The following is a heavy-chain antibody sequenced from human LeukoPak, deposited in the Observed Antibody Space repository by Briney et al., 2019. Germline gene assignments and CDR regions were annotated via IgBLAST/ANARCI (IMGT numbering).Heavy chain of an antibody. D-gene: IGHD3-10*01. CDR2: ISSTSYYI. CDR1: GFTSSAFT. CDR3: ARERAVRAEIDY. V-gene: IGHV3-21*01. Sequence: GGSWRFSCAAPGFTSSAFTMNWVPQAPGKGLKWVSFISSTSYYIYYADSLKGRFTISRDNAKNSLYLQMNSLRAEDTAVYYCARERAVRAEIDYWGQGTLVTVSS. J-gene: IGHJ4*02.